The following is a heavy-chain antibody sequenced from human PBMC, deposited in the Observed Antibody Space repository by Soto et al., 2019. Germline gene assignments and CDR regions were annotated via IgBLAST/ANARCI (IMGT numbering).Heavy chain of an antibody. J-gene: IGHJ4*02. Sequence: EVQLVESGGDLVQPGGSLRLSCAASGFTVSSSYMSWVRQAPGKGLEWVSIIYSDGSTYYADSVKGRFTISRHNSKNSLFLQMNSLRADDTAVYYCARGYSFDDYWGQGTLVTVSS. CDR1: GFTVSSSY. V-gene: IGHV3-53*04. CDR2: IYSDGST. D-gene: IGHD5-18*01. CDR3: ARGYSFDDY.